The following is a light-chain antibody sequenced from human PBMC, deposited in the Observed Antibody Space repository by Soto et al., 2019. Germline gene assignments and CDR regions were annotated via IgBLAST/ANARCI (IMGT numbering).Light chain of an antibody. CDR3: QQYGRSPYS. J-gene: IGKJ2*01. CDR2: GVS. Sequence: EIVLTQSPGTLSLSLGERVTLSCRASQSVSSNYLAWYQQRPGQAPRLLIHGVSSRATGIPDRFTGSGSGRDFTLTISSLEPEDSALYYCQQYGRSPYSFGQGTKLEIK. CDR1: QSVSSNY. V-gene: IGKV3-20*01.